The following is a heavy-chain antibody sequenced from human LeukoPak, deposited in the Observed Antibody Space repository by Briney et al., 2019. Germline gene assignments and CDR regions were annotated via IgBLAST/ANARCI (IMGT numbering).Heavy chain of an antibody. CDR1: GFTFSSYA. V-gene: IGHV3-23*01. J-gene: IGHJ4*02. CDR2: ITGSGGST. Sequence: PGGSLRLSCATSGFTFSSYAMKWVRQAPGKGLEWVSGITGSGGSTYYADPVKGRFTISRDNSKNTLSLQMNSLRAEDTAVYYCAKSRSSGSYCIDYWGQGTLVTVSS. D-gene: IGHD3-10*01. CDR3: AKSRSSGSYCIDY.